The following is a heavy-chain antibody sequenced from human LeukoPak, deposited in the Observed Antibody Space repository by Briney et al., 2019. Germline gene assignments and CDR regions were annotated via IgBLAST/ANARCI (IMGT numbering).Heavy chain of an antibody. CDR3: ARGRDIVATGCFDL. Sequence: ASVKVSCKASGYAFTSYDINWVRQATGQGLEWMGWMNPNSGNAGYAQKFQGRVTMTRNTSISTAYMELSSLRSEDTAVYYCARGRDIVATGCFDLWGRGTLVTVSS. V-gene: IGHV1-8*01. D-gene: IGHD5-12*01. J-gene: IGHJ2*01. CDR1: GYAFTSYD. CDR2: MNPNSGNA.